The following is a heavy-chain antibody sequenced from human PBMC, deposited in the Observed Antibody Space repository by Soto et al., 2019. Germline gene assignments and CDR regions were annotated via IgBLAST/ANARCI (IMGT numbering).Heavy chain of an antibody. CDR3: ARDRVWISPSPERFHFYYGMDV. Sequence: QVPLVQSGAEVKKPGASVRVSCKASGYTFTGNFMHWVRQAPGQGLEWVGWINPNNGVTKYAQKFQGRVTLTRDTSSTPAYMDLSRVRSDDTAVYYCARDRVWISPSPERFHFYYGMDVWGQGTTVTVSS. CDR1: GYTFTGNF. D-gene: IGHD6-6*01. J-gene: IGHJ6*02. V-gene: IGHV1-2*02. CDR2: INPNNGVT.